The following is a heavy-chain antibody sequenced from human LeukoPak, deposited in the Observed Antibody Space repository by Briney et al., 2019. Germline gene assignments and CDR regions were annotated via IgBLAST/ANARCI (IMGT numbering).Heavy chain of an antibody. V-gene: IGHV1-2*02. CDR1: GYTFTGYY. D-gene: IGHD4-17*01. CDR3: ARMIGDYGWFDP. J-gene: IGHJ5*02. Sequence: GASVKVSCKASGYTFTGYYMHWVRQAPGQGLEWMGWINLNSGCTNYAQKFQGRVTMTRDTSINTAYMELSRLRSDDTAVYYCARMIGDYGWFDPWGQGTLVTVSS. CDR2: INLNSGCT.